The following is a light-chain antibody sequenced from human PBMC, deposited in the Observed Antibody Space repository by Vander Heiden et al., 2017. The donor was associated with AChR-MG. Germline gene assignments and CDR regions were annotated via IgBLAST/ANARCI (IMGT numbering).Light chain of an antibody. J-gene: IGLJ2*01. CDR1: SPNIASNV. CDR3: GTWDSSRSIAL. CDR2: DNN. Sequence: QSVLTQPPSVSAAPGQKVTIPFSGTSPNIASNVVSWYQQVPGAAPRLLIFDNNKRSSGIPDRFSGSKSGTSATLAISGLQTGDEADYYCGTWDSSRSIALFAGGTKLTVL. V-gene: IGLV1-51*01.